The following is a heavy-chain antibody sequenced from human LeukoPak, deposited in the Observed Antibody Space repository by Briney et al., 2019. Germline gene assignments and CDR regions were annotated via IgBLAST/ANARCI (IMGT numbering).Heavy chain of an antibody. Sequence: SETLSLTCTVSGGSISSYYWSWIRQPPGKGLEWIGSIYYSGGTYYNPSLKSRVTISVDTSKNQFSLKLSSVTAADTAVYYCARRPDFWEPHMDLWGKGTTVTVSS. CDR3: ARRPDFWEPHMDL. CDR2: IYYSGGT. J-gene: IGHJ6*03. V-gene: IGHV4-39*01. CDR1: GGSISSYY. D-gene: IGHD3-3*01.